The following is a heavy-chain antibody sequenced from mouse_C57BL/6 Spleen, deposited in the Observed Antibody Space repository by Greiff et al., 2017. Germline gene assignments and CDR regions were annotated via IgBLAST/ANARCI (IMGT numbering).Heavy chain of an antibody. V-gene: IGHV14-1*01. J-gene: IGHJ2*01. CDR2: IDPEDGDT. CDR1: GFNIKDYY. Sequence: EVQLQQSGAELVRPGASVKLSCTASGFNIKDYYMHWVKQRPEQGLEWIGRIDPEDGDTEYAPKFQGKATMTADSSSNTAYLQLSSLTSEDTAVYYCTSRQLRGGVDYWGQGTTLTVSS. D-gene: IGHD3-2*02. CDR3: TSRQLRGGVDY.